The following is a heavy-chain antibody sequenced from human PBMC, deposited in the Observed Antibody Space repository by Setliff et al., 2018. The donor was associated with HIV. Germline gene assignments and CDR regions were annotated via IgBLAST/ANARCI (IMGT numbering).Heavy chain of an antibody. D-gene: IGHD5-12*01. CDR1: GGSFSEYY. J-gene: IGHJ6*03. V-gene: IGHV4-34*01. CDR3: ARGATLLPGYSDRWEYFYMDV. Sequence: SETLSLTCAVYGGSFSEYYWSWIRQSPGKGLEWIGEINHSGSTHYNPPLKSRATISVDTSKNQLSLRLNSVTAADTAVYYCARGATLLPGYSDRWEYFYMDVWGKGTTVTVSS. CDR2: INHSGST.